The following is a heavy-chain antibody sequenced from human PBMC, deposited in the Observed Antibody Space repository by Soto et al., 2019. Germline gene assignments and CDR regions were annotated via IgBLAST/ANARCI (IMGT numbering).Heavy chain of an antibody. CDR1: GFTFSNAW. Sequence: GSLRLSCAASGFTFSNAWMNWVRQAPGNGLEWVGRIKSKTDGGTTDYAAPVKGRFTISRDDSKNTLYLQMNSLKTEDTAVYYCTTEAAGTYYYYGMDVWGQGTTVTVSS. D-gene: IGHD6-19*01. CDR3: TTEAAGTYYYYGMDV. J-gene: IGHJ6*02. CDR2: IKSKTDGGTT. V-gene: IGHV3-15*07.